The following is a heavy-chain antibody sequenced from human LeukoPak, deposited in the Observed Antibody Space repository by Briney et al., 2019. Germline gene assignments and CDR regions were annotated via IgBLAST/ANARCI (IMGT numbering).Heavy chain of an antibody. V-gene: IGHV1-18*01. CDR1: GYTFTSYG. D-gene: IGHD5-18*01. J-gene: IGHJ4*02. Sequence: ASVKVSCKASGYTFTSYGISWVRQAPGQGLEWMGWISPYNSNTNYAQKLQGRVTMTTDTSTSTAYMELRSLRSDDTAVYYCAREWIVLWLLDYWGQGTLVTVFS. CDR2: ISPYNSNT. CDR3: AREWIVLWLLDY.